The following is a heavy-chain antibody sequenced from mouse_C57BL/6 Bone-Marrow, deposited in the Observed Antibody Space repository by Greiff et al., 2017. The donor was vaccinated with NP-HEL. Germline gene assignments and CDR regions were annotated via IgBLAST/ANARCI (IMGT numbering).Heavy chain of an antibody. CDR1: GFTFSDYY. D-gene: IGHD3-2*02. Sequence: EVHLVESEGGLVQPGSSMKLSCTASGFTFSDYYMAWVRQVPEKGLEWVANINYDGSSTYYLDSLKSRFIISRDNAKNILYLQMSSLKSEDTATYYCARQLSPYYYAMDYWGQGTSVTVSS. CDR2: INYDGSST. CDR3: ARQLSPYYYAMDY. J-gene: IGHJ4*01. V-gene: IGHV5-16*01.